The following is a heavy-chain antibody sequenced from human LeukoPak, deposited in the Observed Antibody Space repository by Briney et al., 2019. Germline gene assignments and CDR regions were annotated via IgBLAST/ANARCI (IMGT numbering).Heavy chain of an antibody. CDR3: ARDRGYCRGTTCYAYYFDS. CDR2: IGTSSGTI. D-gene: IGHD2-2*01. CDR1: GFTFSDYN. V-gene: IGHV3-48*01. Sequence: GGSLRLSCAASGFTFSDYNMYWVRQAPGKGLECVSFIGTSSGTIHNADSVEGRFTISRDNAKNSLYLQMNSLRAEDTAVYYCARDRGYCRGTTCYAYYFDSWGQGTLVTVSS. J-gene: IGHJ4*02.